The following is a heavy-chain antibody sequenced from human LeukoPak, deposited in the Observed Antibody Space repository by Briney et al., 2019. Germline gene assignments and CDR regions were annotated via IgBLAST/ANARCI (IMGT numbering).Heavy chain of an antibody. D-gene: IGHD3-9*01. J-gene: IGHJ2*01. Sequence: GGSLRLSCAASGFTFSSYAMSWVRQAPGKGLEWVSYISSSGKPISYADSVKGRFTISRDNAKNSLYLQMNSLRAEDTAVYYCARATTGYAAVWYFGLWGRGTLVTVSS. CDR2: ISSSGKPI. CDR1: GFTFSSYA. CDR3: ARATTGYAAVWYFGL. V-gene: IGHV3-48*03.